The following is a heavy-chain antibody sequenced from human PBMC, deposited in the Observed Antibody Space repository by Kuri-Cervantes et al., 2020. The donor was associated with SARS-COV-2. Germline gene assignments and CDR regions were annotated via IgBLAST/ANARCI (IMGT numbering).Heavy chain of an antibody. CDR3: ARGDYYDSSGYYSHYFDY. CDR2: ISYDGSNK. V-gene: IGHV3-30-3*01. J-gene: IGHJ4*02. Sequence: GGSLRLSCTASGFTFGDYAMSWFRQAPGKGLEWVAVISYDGSNKYYADSVKGRFTISRDNSKNTLYLQMNSLRAEDTAVYYCARGDYYDSSGYYSHYFDYWGQGTLVTVSS. CDR1: GFTFGDYA. D-gene: IGHD3-22*01.